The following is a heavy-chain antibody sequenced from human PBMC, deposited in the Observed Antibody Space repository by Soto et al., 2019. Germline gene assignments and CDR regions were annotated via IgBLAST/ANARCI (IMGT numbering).Heavy chain of an antibody. CDR2: IYHIGTT. Sequence: QVQLQESGPGLVKPSETLSLTCTVSGGFSSHYYWSWIRQPPGKELEGIGYIYHIGTTNYNPSLESRVTLSVDTSKNEFSLRLNSVTAADTAVYYCARRYSSGSYDVFDIWGQGTMVTVSS. CDR3: ARRYSSGSYDVFDI. V-gene: IGHV4-59*01. CDR1: GGFSSHYY. D-gene: IGHD6-19*01. J-gene: IGHJ3*02.